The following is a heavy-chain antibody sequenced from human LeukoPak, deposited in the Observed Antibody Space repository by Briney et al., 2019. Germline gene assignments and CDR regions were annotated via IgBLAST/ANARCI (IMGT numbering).Heavy chain of an antibody. CDR2: INPSGGST. CDR3: TREGTGYSGYDYPY. Sequence: ASVKVSCKATEYTFSTYYLHWVRQAPGQGLEWMGIINPSGGSTTYAQKFQGRVTMTRYTSTTTVYMELSSLRSDDTAVYYCTREGTGYSGYDYPYWGQGTLVTVSS. J-gene: IGHJ4*02. CDR1: EYTFSTYY. D-gene: IGHD5-12*01. V-gene: IGHV1-46*03.